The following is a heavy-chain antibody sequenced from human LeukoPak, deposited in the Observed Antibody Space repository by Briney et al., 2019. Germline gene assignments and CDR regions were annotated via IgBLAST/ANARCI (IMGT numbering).Heavy chain of an antibody. CDR1: GYTFTIYA. CDR3: ARDRRSANYYFDY. V-gene: IGHV1-3*01. Sequence: ASVKVSCKASGYTFTIYAMHWVRQAPGQRLEWMGWINAGNGDTKYSQKFQGRVTITRDTSASTAYMELSSLRSEDTAVYYCARDRRSANYYFDYWGQGTLVTVSS. D-gene: IGHD4/OR15-4a*01. J-gene: IGHJ4*02. CDR2: INAGNGDT.